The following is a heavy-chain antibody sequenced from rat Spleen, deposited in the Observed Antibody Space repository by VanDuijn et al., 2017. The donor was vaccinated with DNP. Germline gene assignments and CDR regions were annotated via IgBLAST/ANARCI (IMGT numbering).Heavy chain of an antibody. Sequence: EVRLVESGGGLVQPGRSLKLSCAASGFIFSNYDMAWVRQTPMKGLEWVATIIYDGSSTYYRDSVKGRFTISRDNAKSTLYLQMDSLRSEDTATYYCATQGYYSSYIGAMDAWGQGTSVTVSS. D-gene: IGHD1-2*01. J-gene: IGHJ4*01. CDR1: GFIFSNYD. CDR3: ATQGYYSSYIGAMDA. V-gene: IGHV5-7*01. CDR2: IIYDGSST.